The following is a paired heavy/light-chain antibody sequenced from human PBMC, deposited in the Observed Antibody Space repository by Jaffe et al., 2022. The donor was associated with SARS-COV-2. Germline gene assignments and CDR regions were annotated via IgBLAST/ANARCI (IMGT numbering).Light chain of an antibody. V-gene: IGLV8-61*01. J-gene: IGLJ2*01. CDR1: SGSVSTSYY. Sequence: QTVVTQEPSFSVSPGGTVTLTCGLSSGSVSTSYYPSWYQQTPGQAPRTLIYSTNTRSSGVPDRFSGSILGNKAALTITGAQADDESDYYCVLYMGSGLLFGGGTKLTVL. CDR3: VLYMGSGLL. CDR2: STN.
Heavy chain of an antibody. CDR2: ISYDGSNK. D-gene: IGHD1-1*01. CDR1: GFTFSSYG. J-gene: IGHJ6*02. Sequence: QVQLVESGGGVVQPGRSLRLSCAASGFTFSSYGMHWVRQAPGKGLEWVAVISYDGSNKYYADSVKGRFTISRDNSKNTLYLQMNSLRAEDTAVYYCAKEHVREGTYYYYGMDVWGQGTTVTVSS. V-gene: IGHV3-30*18. CDR3: AKEHVREGTYYYYGMDV.